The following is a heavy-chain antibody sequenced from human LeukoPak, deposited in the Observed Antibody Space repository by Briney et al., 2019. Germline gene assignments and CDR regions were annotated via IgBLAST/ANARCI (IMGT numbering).Heavy chain of an antibody. CDR1: GFTFSSYG. J-gene: IGHJ6*02. CDR2: ISCDESKK. D-gene: IGHD2-15*01. Sequence: GGSLRLSCAASGFTFSSYGMHWVRQAPGKGLEKVAVISCDESKKYYADSVKGLLTISRGNSKNTLYLQMNSLRAEDTAVYYCAKELLGYYYYGMDVWGQGTTVTVSS. CDR3: AKELLGYYYYGMDV. V-gene: IGHV3-30*18.